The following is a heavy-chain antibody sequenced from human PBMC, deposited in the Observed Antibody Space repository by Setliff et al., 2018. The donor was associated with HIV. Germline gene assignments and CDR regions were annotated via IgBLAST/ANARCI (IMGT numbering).Heavy chain of an antibody. CDR3: ARGEDDYYYYMDV. J-gene: IGHJ6*03. CDR2: VYSSGSS. Sequence: PSETLSLTCTVSGGSISTGGYFWSWIRQPAGKGLEWIGRVYSSGSSKYNPSLKSRVTISVDTSKNQFSLKLSSVTAADTAVYYCARGEDDYYYYMDVWGKGATVTVSS. V-gene: IGHV4-61*02. D-gene: IGHD3-16*01. CDR1: GGSISTGGYF.